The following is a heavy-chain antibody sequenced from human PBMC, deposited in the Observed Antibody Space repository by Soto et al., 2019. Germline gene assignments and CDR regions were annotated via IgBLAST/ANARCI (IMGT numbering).Heavy chain of an antibody. V-gene: IGHV3-9*01. CDR3: AKDLEGYGSGRPHWVDP. D-gene: IGHD3-10*01. Sequence: ESGGGLVQPGRSLRLSCAASGFTFDDYAMHWVRQAPGKGLEWVSGISWNSGSIGYADSVKGRFTISRDNAKNSLYLQMNSLRAEENALYYCAKDLEGYGSGRPHWVDPWGQGTLVTVSS. CDR1: GFTFDDYA. CDR2: ISWNSGSI. J-gene: IGHJ5*02.